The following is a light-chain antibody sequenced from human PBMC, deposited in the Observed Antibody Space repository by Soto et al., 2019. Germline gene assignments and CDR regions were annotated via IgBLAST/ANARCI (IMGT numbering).Light chain of an antibody. V-gene: IGLV2-14*01. CDR2: EVT. CDR1: SSDVGGYEY. Sequence: QSVLTQPASVSGSPGQSITISCTETSSDVGGYEYVSWYQQHPGKAPKLMIYEVTNRPSGVSNRFSGSKSGNTASLTISGLQTEDEADYYCSSYTSINTFAFGNGTKVTVL. CDR3: SSYTSINTFA. J-gene: IGLJ1*01.